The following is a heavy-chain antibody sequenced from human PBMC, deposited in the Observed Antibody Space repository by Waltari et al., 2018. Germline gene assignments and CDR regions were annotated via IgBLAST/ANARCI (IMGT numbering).Heavy chain of an antibody. J-gene: IGHJ3*02. CDR3: ARGGLYGQQLLESAFEI. V-gene: IGHV1-69*05. Sequence: QVQLVQSGAELKKPGSSVKVSCKVSGGSFSTHALTWGRQAPGHGLEWMGGIIPMFGTANDAQKIQDRVTSNTDESMTTAYMHLSSLTSDDTAVYYCARGGLYGQQLLESAFEIWGQGTKVTVSS. D-gene: IGHD5-18*01. CDR1: GGSFSTHA. CDR2: IIPMFGTA.